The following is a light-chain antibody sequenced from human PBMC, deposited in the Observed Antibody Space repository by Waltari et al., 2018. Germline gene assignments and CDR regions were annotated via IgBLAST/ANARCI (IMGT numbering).Light chain of an antibody. CDR3: QQYNNWPPLT. J-gene: IGKJ4*01. V-gene: IGKV3-15*01. CDR2: GAS. CDR1: RSVNDN. Sequence: EVVMTQSPATLSLSPGETATLSCRASRSVNDNLAWYQQKRGQAPRLLIYGASTRASGSPVRCSGLGSGTEFTLTISSLLPEDFAVYYCQQYNNWPPLTFGEGTIVEMK.